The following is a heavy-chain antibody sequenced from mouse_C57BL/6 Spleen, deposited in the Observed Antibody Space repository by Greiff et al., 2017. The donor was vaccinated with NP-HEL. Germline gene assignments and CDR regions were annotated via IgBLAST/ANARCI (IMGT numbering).Heavy chain of an antibody. V-gene: IGHV5-17*01. J-gene: IGHJ2*01. CDR3: ARDWDWGNY. CDR1: GFTFSDYG. D-gene: IGHD4-1*01. Sequence: EVTLMASGGGLVKPGGSLKLSCAASGFTFSDYGMHWVRQAPDTGLEWVAYISSVSSTIYYADTVKGRFTISRDNAKNTLFLQMSSLRSEDTAMYYCARDWDWGNYWGQGTTLTVSS. CDR2: ISSVSSTI.